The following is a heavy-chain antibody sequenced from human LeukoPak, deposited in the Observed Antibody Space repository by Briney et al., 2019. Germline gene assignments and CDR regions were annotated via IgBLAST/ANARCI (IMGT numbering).Heavy chain of an antibody. Sequence: GGSLRLSCAASGFTFSDYYMSWIPQAPGKGLEWVSYISSSGDTIYYADSVKGRFTISRDNAKNTLYLQMNSLRAEDTAVYYCAKGPEGRTYYYDSRALGAFDIWGQGTMVTVSS. V-gene: IGHV3-11*04. J-gene: IGHJ3*02. D-gene: IGHD3-22*01. CDR2: ISSSGDTI. CDR3: AKGPEGRTYYYDSRALGAFDI. CDR1: GFTFSDYY.